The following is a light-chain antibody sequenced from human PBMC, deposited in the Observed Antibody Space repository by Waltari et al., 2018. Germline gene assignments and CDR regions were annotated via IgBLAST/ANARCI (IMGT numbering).Light chain of an antibody. V-gene: IGKV1-5*03. Sequence: DIQMTQSPSIMSASVVDRVPITCRASQSIGGWLAWYQQKPGKAPNLLIYVTSILQSGVPSRFSGSGSGTEFTLTISSLQPDDFATYYCQQYQDYPWTFGQGTRVDI. CDR2: VTS. J-gene: IGKJ1*01. CDR3: QQYQDYPWT. CDR1: QSIGGW.